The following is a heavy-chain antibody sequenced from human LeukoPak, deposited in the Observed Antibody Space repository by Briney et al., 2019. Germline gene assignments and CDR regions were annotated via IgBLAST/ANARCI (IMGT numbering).Heavy chain of an antibody. CDR1: GFTFDDYG. J-gene: IGHJ3*02. Sequence: GGSLRLSCAASGFTFDDYGLNWVRQAPGKGLEWVSVIFSGGSTYYADSVKGRFTISRDNSKNTLYLQMNSLRAEDTAVYYCARARSSYGYGDAFDIWGQGTMVTVSS. CDR2: IFSGGST. V-gene: IGHV3-66*02. CDR3: ARARSSYGYGDAFDI. D-gene: IGHD5-18*01.